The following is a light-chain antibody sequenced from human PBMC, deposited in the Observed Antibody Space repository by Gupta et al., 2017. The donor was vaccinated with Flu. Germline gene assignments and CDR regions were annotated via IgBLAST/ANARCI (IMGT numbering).Light chain of an antibody. CDR3: RTWAENTVV. Sequence: SPGQTASITCSGDELGNNVVAWYQPKPGQSTGLGSYQDTKRRSGIPECVSGANYGNTETLTSSGTQAIEESSVYCRTWAENTVVFGGGTRLTVL. V-gene: IGLV3-1*01. CDR1: ELGNNV. CDR2: QDT. J-gene: IGLJ2*01.